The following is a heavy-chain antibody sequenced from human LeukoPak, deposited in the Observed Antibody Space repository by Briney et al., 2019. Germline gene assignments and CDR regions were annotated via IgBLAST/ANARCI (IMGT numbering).Heavy chain of an antibody. V-gene: IGHV3-23*01. CDR3: ARDPITGSSSWYSHPPVDY. D-gene: IGHD6-13*01. J-gene: IGHJ4*02. CDR1: GFTFSSYA. CDR2: ISGSGGST. Sequence: PGGSLRLSCAASGFTFSSYAMSWVRQAPGKGLEWVSAISGSGGSTYYADSVKGRFTISRDNSKNTLYLQMNSLRAEDTAVYYCARDPITGSSSWYSHPPVDYWGQGTLVTVSS.